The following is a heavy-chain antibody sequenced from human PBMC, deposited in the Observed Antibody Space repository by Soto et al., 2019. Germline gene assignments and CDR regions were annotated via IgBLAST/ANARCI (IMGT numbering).Heavy chain of an antibody. D-gene: IGHD3-3*01. Sequence: PGESLKISCKGSGYSFTSYWIGWVRQMPGKGLEWMGIIYPGDSDTRYSTSFQGQVTISADKSIFTAYLQWSSLKSSDFALFYCAILEFDVRFLGYYFDFWGQGTLVTGSS. CDR3: AILEFDVRFLGYYFDF. CDR2: IYPGDSDT. CDR1: GYSFTSYW. V-gene: IGHV5-51*01. J-gene: IGHJ4*02.